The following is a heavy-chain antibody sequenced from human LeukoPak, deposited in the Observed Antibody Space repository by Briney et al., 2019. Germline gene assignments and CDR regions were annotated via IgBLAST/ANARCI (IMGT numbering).Heavy chain of an antibody. CDR1: GGSFSGYY. V-gene: IGHV4-34*01. CDR3: ARGGIVVPAAIYDY. D-gene: IGHD2-2*02. J-gene: IGHJ4*02. CDR2: INHSGST. Sequence: PSETLSLTCAVYGGSFSGYYWSWIRQPPGKGLEWIGEINHSGSTIYNPSLKSRVTISVDTSKNQFSLKLSSVTAADTAVYYCARGGIVVPAAIYDYWGQGTLVTVSS.